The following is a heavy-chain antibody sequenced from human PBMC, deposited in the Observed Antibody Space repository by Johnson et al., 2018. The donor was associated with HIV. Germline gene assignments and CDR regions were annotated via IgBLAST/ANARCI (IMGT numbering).Heavy chain of an antibody. D-gene: IGHD3-22*01. Sequence: QVQLVESGGGVVQPGGSLRLSCAASGFSFSNYAMHWVRQAPGKGLEWVAVISYDGSNKYYADSVKGRFTISRDNSKNTLYLQMNSLRAGDTAVYYCARGLSSGYSGYAFDIWGQGTMVTVSS. J-gene: IGHJ3*02. CDR3: ARGLSSGYSGYAFDI. CDR2: ISYDGSNK. CDR1: GFSFSNYA. V-gene: IGHV3-30*14.